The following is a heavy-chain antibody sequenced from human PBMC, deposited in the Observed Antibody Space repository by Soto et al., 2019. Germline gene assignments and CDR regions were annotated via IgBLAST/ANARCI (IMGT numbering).Heavy chain of an antibody. D-gene: IGHD3-10*01. CDR3: AISSIIEGLYYGMAV. CDR1: GGSVSSGSYC. Sequence: SETLSLTCTVSGGSVSSGSYCWTWIRQHPGKGLEWIGYNYYSGITYYNPSLKSRVTISLDTSKNQFSLKLSSVTAADTVVYYCAISSIIEGLYYGMAVWGQWTTVSVSS. V-gene: IGHV4-31*03. J-gene: IGHJ6*02. CDR2: NYYSGIT.